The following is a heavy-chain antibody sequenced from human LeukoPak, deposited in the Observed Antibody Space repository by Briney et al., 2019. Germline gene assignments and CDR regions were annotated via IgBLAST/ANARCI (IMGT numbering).Heavy chain of an antibody. V-gene: IGHV3-7*01. Sequence: PGGSLRLSCAASGFTFSSHWMSWVRQAPGKGLEWVASIKPDGSEKYYVDSVKGRFTISRDSAKSSLYLQMNTLRAEHTAVYYCARDRGSSGWYEFDYWGQGTLVTVSS. CDR3: ARDRGSSGWYEFDY. J-gene: IGHJ4*02. CDR1: GFTFSSHW. CDR2: IKPDGSEK. D-gene: IGHD6-19*01.